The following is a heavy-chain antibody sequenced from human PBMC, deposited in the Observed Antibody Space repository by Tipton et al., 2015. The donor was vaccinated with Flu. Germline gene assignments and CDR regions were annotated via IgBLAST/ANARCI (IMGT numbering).Heavy chain of an antibody. Sequence: EVQLVQSGAEVKKPGESLKISCKGSGYSFSNYWIGWVRQTPGKGLEWMGIIYPDGSDTRYSPSFQGQVTISVDKSISTAYLQWSSLKASDTAMYFCARQVVETSSWLRSPYDYWGQGTLVAVSS. CDR2: IYPDGSDT. V-gene: IGHV5-51*01. CDR1: GYSFSNYW. J-gene: IGHJ4*02. CDR3: ARQVVETSSWLRSPYDY. D-gene: IGHD6-13*01.